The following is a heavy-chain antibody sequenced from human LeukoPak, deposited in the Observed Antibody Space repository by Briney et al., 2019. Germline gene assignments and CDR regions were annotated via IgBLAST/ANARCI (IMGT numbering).Heavy chain of an antibody. V-gene: IGHV4-39*01. Sequence: SETLSLTCTVSGGSISSSNCYWDWIRQPPGKGLEWIGSIYYSGSTYYNPSLKSRLTISVDTSKNQFSLKLSPVTAADTAVYYCARGGMTGTTLGYWGQGTLVTVSS. J-gene: IGHJ4*02. CDR2: IYYSGST. D-gene: IGHD1-7*01. CDR3: ARGGMTGTTLGY. CDR1: GGSISSSNCY.